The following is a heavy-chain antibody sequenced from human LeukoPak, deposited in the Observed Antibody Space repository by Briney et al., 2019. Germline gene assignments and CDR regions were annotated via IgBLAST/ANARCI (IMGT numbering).Heavy chain of an antibody. CDR2: IYPGDSDT. J-gene: IGHJ3*02. Sequence: GESLKISCKGSGYSFTSYWIGWVRQMPGKGLEWMGIIYPGDSDTRYSPSFQGQVTISADKSISTAYLQWSSLKASDTAMYYCARRYYYDSSYLRLKDAFDIWGQGTMVTVSS. D-gene: IGHD3-22*01. V-gene: IGHV5-51*01. CDR3: ARRYYYDSSYLRLKDAFDI. CDR1: GYSFTSYW.